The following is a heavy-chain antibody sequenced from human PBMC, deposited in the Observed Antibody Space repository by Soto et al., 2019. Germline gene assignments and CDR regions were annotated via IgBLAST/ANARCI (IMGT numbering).Heavy chain of an antibody. Sequence: QVQLVESGGGVVQPGRSLRLSCAASGFTFSSYAMHWVRQAPGKGLEWVAVISYDGSNKYYADSVKGRFTISRDNSKNTLYLQMNSLRAEDTAVYYCAREGRLGYCSGGSCYHYYYYYGMDVWGQGTAVTVSS. D-gene: IGHD2-15*01. V-gene: IGHV3-30-3*01. J-gene: IGHJ6*02. CDR3: AREGRLGYCSGGSCYHYYYYYGMDV. CDR1: GFTFSSYA. CDR2: ISYDGSNK.